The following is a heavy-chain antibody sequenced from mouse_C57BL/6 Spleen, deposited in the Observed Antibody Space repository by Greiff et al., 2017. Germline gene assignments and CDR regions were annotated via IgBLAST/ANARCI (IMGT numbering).Heavy chain of an antibody. J-gene: IGHJ4*01. V-gene: IGHV1-52*01. Sequence: VQLQQPGAELVRPGSSVKLSCKASGYTFTSYWMHWVKQRPIQGLEWIGNIDPSDSETHYNQKFKDKATLTVDKSSSTAYMQLSSLTSEDSAVYYGARYENDYEGGYAMDYWGQGTSVTVSS. CDR2: IDPSDSET. D-gene: IGHD2-4*01. CDR1: GYTFTSYW. CDR3: ARYENDYEGGYAMDY.